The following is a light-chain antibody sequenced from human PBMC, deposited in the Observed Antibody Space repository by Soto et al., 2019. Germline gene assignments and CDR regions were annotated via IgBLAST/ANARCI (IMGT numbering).Light chain of an antibody. V-gene: IGKV1-39*01. CDR2: AAS. J-gene: IGKJ4*01. Sequence: DIQMTQSPSSLSASVGDRVTITCRASQSISSYLNWYQQKPGKAPKLLIYAASSLQSGVPSRFSGSGSGTDFTRTISSLQPEDFATYYCQQSSSTPLTFGGGTKVEIK. CDR3: QQSSSTPLT. CDR1: QSISSY.